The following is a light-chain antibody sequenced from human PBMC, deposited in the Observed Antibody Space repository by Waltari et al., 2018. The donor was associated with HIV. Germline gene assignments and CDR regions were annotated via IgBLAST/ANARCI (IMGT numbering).Light chain of an antibody. V-gene: IGLV3-21*02. CDR2: DDS. J-gene: IGLJ2*01. CDR1: NIGSKS. CDR3: QVWDSSSDHPQGV. Sequence: SYVLTQPPSLSVAPGQTARITCAGNNIGSKSVHWYQQKPGQAPVLVVYDDSDRASGIAGRFSGANSGNTASLTIARVDARDGADYYCQVWDSSSDHPQGVFGGETKLTVL.